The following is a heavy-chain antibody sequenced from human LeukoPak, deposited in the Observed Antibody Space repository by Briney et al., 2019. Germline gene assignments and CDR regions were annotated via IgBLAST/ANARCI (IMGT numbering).Heavy chain of an antibody. V-gene: IGHV1-69*04. Sequence: ASVKVSCKASGGTFCSYAISWVRQAPGQGLEWMGRIIPILGIANYAQKFQGRVTITADKSTSTAYMELSSLRSEDTAVYYCARDQSYYYGMDVWGQGTTVTVSS. J-gene: IGHJ6*02. CDR1: GGTFCSYA. CDR3: ARDQSYYYGMDV. CDR2: IIPILGIA.